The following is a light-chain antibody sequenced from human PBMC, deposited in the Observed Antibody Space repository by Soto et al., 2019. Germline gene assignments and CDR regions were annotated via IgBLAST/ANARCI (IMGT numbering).Light chain of an antibody. J-gene: IGLJ1*01. CDR3: CSYTTGSTLV. CDR1: SSDIGTYDH. Sequence: QSALTQPASVSGSPGQSITISCTGTSSDIGTYDHVSWYQQHPGKAPQLIIYEVYNRASGLCNRFSGSKSGNTASLTISGLQAEDEADYYCCSYTTGSTLVFGTGTKVTVL. V-gene: IGLV2-14*01. CDR2: EVY.